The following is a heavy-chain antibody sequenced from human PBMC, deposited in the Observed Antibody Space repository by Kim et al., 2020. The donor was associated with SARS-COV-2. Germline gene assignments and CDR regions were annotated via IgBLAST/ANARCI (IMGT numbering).Heavy chain of an antibody. CDR1: GGSISSSSYY. V-gene: IGHV4-39*01. Sequence: SETLSLTCTVSGGSISSSSYYWGWIRQPPGKGLEWIGSIYYSGSTYYNPSLKSRVTISVDTSKNQFSLKLSSVTAADTAVYYCARTLEDSSWDPFDYWGQGTLVTVSS. CDR3: ARTLEDSSWDPFDY. CDR2: IYYSGST. D-gene: IGHD6-13*01. J-gene: IGHJ4*02.